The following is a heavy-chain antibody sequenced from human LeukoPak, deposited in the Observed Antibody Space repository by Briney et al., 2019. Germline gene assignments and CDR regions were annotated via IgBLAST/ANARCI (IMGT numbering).Heavy chain of an antibody. CDR3: AMSPGTRGHGMDV. CDR2: INAGNGNT. J-gene: IGHJ6*02. CDR1: GYTFTSYA. Sequence: ASVTVSCTASGYTFTSYAMHWVRQAPGQRLEWMGWINAGNGNTKYSQKLQGRVTITRDTSASTAYMELSSLRSEDTAVYYCAMSPGTRGHGMDVWGQGTTVTVSS. V-gene: IGHV1-3*01.